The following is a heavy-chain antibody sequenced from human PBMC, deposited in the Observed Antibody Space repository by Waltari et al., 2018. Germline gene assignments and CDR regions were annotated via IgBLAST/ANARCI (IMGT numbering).Heavy chain of an antibody. Sequence: QVQLVESGGGVVQTGMSLRLSCAGSGFTFTTYTLHWVRQAPVNGLGWVALVSYDGRNKDYAASVKGRFAISRDNSENTLSLQMNSLRPEDTAIYFCAKSFETTLTDWGRGTLVTVSS. CDR3: AKSFETTLTD. CDR1: GFTFTTYT. CDR2: VSYDGRNK. D-gene: IGHD2-21*02. V-gene: IGHV3-30*01. J-gene: IGHJ4*02.